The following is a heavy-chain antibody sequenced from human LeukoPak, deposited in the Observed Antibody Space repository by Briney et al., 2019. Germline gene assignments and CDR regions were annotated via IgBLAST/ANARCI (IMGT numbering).Heavy chain of an antibody. CDR1: GITFSDEY. CDR3: ARDGAYSASNF. J-gene: IGHJ3*01. V-gene: IGHV3-11*01. CDR2: VSNSGSSI. Sequence: RGSLRLSCAASGITFSDEYMSWIRQAPGRGLEWISCVSNSGSSIYYADSVKGRFSISRDNVKNSLYLQMNSLRVEDTAVYYCARDGAYSASNFWGQGTMVAVSS. D-gene: IGHD6-13*01.